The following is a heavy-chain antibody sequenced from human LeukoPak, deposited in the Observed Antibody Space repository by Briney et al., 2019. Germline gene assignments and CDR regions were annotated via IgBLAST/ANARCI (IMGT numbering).Heavy chain of an antibody. D-gene: IGHD4-11*01. CDR3: ARDEATVRKYYYGMDV. CDR2: IIPIFGTA. V-gene: IGHV1-69*01. J-gene: IGHJ6*02. CDR1: GGTFSSYA. Sequence: ASVNVSCKASGGTFSSYAISWVRQAPGQGLEWMGGIIPIFGTANYAQKFQGRVTITADESTSTAYMELSSLRSEDTAVYYCARDEATVRKYYYGMDVWGQGTTVTVSS.